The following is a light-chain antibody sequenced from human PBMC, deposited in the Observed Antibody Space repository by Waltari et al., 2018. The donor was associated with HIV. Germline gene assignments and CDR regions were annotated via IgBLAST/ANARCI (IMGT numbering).Light chain of an antibody. CDR3: QSYDNTVNGWV. CDR2: GNT. V-gene: IGLV1-40*01. Sequence: QSVLTQPPSVSGAPGQNVTGSCTGSSSNIGTNYDFHWYQFLPGEAPKLLIYGNTIRPAGVPGRFSGSSSGTSASLAITGLQPADEADYYCQSYDNTVNGWVFGGGTRVTV. CDR1: SSNIGTNYD. J-gene: IGLJ3*02.